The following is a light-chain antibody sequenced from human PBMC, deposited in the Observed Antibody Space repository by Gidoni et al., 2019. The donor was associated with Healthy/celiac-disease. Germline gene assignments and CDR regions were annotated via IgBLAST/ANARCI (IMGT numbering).Light chain of an antibody. CDR2: DAS. CDR3: QQRSNWPLT. CDR1: QSVSSY. V-gene: IGKV3-11*01. Sequence: EIVLTQSPATLSLSPGERATLSCRASQSVSSYLAWYQQKPGQAPRLLIYDASNRATGIPARFSGSGSVTDFTRTISSLEPEDFAVYYCQQRSNWPLTFGPGTKVDIK. J-gene: IGKJ3*01.